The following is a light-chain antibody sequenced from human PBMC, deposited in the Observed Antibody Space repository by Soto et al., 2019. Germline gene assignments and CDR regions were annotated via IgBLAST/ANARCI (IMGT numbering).Light chain of an antibody. CDR1: DIEGKS. CDR2: DDT. Sequence: SYELTQPPSVSEAPGQTARITCGGSDIEGKSVHWYQQKPGQAPVLVVYDDTDRPSGIPERFSGSNSGNTATLTITRVEAGDEADYFCQLWVSSSHHFYAFGTGTKLTVL. V-gene: IGLV3-21*02. CDR3: QLWVSSSHHFYA. J-gene: IGLJ1*01.